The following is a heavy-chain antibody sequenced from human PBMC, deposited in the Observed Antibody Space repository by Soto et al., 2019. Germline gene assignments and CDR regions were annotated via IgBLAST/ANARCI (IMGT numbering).Heavy chain of an antibody. CDR2: MNPNSGNT. CDR1: GYTFTSYD. J-gene: IGHJ5*02. CDR3: ARAPQKNKWLRMRYNWFDP. Sequence: GASVKVSCKSSGYTFTSYDINWVRQATGQGLEWMGWMNPNSGNTGYAQKFQGRVTMTRNTSISTAYMELSSLRSEDTAVYYCARAPQKNKWLRMRYNWFDPWGQGTLVTVSS. V-gene: IGHV1-8*01. D-gene: IGHD5-12*01.